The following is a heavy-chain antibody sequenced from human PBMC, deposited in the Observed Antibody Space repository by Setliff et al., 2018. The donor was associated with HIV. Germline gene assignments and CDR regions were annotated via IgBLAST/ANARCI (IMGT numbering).Heavy chain of an antibody. CDR1: GYTFTSYS. D-gene: IGHD5-18*01. CDR3: ARLPVETASSNYYYMDV. Sequence: ASVKVSCKSSGYTFTSYSMHWVRQAPGQGLEWMGIINPSGGSTSYAQKFQGRVTMTRDTPTNTAYMELSSLRSEDTAVYYCARLPVETASSNYYYMDVWGKGTTVTVSS. V-gene: IGHV1-46*01. CDR2: INPSGGST. J-gene: IGHJ6*03.